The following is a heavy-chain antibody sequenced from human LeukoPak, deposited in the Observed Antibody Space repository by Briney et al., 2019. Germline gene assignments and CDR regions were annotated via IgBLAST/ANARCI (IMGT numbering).Heavy chain of an antibody. CDR1: GGSISSGGYY. CDR2: IYHSGST. Sequence: SQTLSLTCTVSGGSISSGGYYWSWIRQPPGKGLEWIGYIYHSGSTNYNPSLKSRVTISVDTSKNQFSLKLSSVTAADTAVYYCARRRYCGGDCYPGYFQHWGQGTLVTVSS. V-gene: IGHV4-30-2*01. J-gene: IGHJ1*01. CDR3: ARRRYCGGDCYPGYFQH. D-gene: IGHD2-21*01.